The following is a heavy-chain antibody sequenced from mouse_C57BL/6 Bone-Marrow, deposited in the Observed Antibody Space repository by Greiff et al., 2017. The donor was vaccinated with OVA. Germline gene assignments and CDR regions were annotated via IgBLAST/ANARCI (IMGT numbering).Heavy chain of an antibody. D-gene: IGHD1-1*02. CDR3: ARMRWDWFAY. Sequence: QVQLQQPGAELVKPGASVKLSCKASGYTFTSYWMHWVKQRPGQGLEWIGMIHPNSGSTNYNEKFKSKATLTVDKSSSTAYMQLSSLSSEDSAVXCCARMRWDWFAYLGQGTLVTVSA. J-gene: IGHJ3*01. CDR2: IHPNSGST. CDR1: GYTFTSYW. V-gene: IGHV1-64*01.